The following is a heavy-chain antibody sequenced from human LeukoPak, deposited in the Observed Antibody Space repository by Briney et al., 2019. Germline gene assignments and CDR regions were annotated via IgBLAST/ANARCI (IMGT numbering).Heavy chain of an antibody. CDR1: EFTFSDYY. CDR3: ARLLMVRGVISHMDV. Sequence: GGSLRLSCAASEFTFSDYYMSWIRQAPGKGLEWVSYISSSDSTIYYADSVKGRFTISRDNAKNSLYLQMNSLRAEDTAVYYCARLLMVRGVISHMDVWGKGTTVTVSS. CDR2: ISSSDSTI. D-gene: IGHD3-10*01. J-gene: IGHJ6*03. V-gene: IGHV3-11*04.